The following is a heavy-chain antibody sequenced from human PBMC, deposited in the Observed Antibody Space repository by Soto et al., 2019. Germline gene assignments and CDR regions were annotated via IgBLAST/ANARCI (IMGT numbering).Heavy chain of an antibody. CDR2: VNSDETST. D-gene: IGHD6-19*01. CDR3: ARAAYGCNWYVDS. Sequence: EVQLVESGGGLVQPGGSLRLSCAASRFTFSSYWMHWVRQAPGKGLVWVSRVNSDETSTNYADSVKGRFTISRDNSKNTLFLQMDSLRAEDMAVYYCARAAYGCNWYVDSWGQGTLVTVSS. CDR1: RFTFSSYW. J-gene: IGHJ4*02. V-gene: IGHV3-74*01.